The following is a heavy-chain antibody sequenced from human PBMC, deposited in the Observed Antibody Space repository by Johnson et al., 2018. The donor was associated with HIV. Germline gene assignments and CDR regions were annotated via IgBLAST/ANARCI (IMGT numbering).Heavy chain of an antibody. CDR1: GVSFSSSW. CDR2: ISGSGGST. CDR3: AKSSDEYSSSSDAFDI. J-gene: IGHJ3*02. Sequence: VQLVESGGGLVQPGGSLRLSCVDSGVSFSSSWMSWVRQAPGKGLEWVSAISGSGGSTYYADSVKGRFTISRDNSKNTLYLQMNSLRAEDTAVYYCAKSSDEYSSSSDAFDIWGQGTMVTVSS. V-gene: IGHV3-23*04. D-gene: IGHD6-6*01.